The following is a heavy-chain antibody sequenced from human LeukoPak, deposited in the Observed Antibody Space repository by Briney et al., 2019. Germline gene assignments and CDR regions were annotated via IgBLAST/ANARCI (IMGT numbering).Heavy chain of an antibody. CDR1: GGSFSGYY. J-gene: IGHJ4*02. CDR2: INHSGST. V-gene: IGHV4-34*01. D-gene: IGHD3-10*01. Sequence: ASETLSLTCAVYGGSFSGYYWSWIRQPPGKGLEWIGEINHSGSTNYNPSLKSRVTISVDTSKNQFSLKLSSVTAADTAVYYCARRRITMVRGVIISRTYYFDYWGQGTLVTVSS. CDR3: ARRRITMVRGVIISRTYYFDY.